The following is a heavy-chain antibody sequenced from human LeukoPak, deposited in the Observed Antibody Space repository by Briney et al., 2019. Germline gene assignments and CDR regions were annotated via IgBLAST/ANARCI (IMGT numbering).Heavy chain of an antibody. CDR3: ARINFKSARDY. V-gene: IGHV3-7*01. CDR2: IKQDGIEK. Sequence: GGSLRLSCAASGFTFSTYWMSWVRQAPGKGLEWVANIKQDGIEKYYVDSVKGRFTISRDNDKNSLYLQMNSLSAEDTAMYYCARINFKSARDYWGQGTLVTVSS. D-gene: IGHD1-20*01. CDR1: GFTFSTYW. J-gene: IGHJ4*02.